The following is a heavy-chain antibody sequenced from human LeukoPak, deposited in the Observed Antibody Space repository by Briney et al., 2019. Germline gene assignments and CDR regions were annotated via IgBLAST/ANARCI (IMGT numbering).Heavy chain of an antibody. D-gene: IGHD3-22*01. CDR2: ISGSGGST. CDR3: AKDITMIVTY. V-gene: IGHV3-23*01. CDR1: GFTFSSYE. Sequence: PGGALRLSCAASGFTFSSYEMNWVRQAPGKGLEWVSAISGSGGSTYYADSVKGRFTISRDNSKNTLYLQMNSLRAEHTAVYYCAKDITMIVTYWGQGTLVTVSS. J-gene: IGHJ4*02.